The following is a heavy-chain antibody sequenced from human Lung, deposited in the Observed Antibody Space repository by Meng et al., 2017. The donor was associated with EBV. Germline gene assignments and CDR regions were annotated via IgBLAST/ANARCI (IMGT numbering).Heavy chain of an antibody. V-gene: IGHV1-18*01. CDR1: GYTFTTYG. Sequence: QIHWVQFGMKVKNSGASVKVTSKASGYTFTTYGISWVRTAPGQGLEWMGWVDPGNGDRNFAQKFQDRVTLTTDTSTSTVYMELRSLRSDDTAVYFCARDRQWLFDSWGQGTLVTVSS. CDR2: VDPGNGDR. J-gene: IGHJ4*02. CDR3: ARDRQWLFDS. D-gene: IGHD6-19*01.